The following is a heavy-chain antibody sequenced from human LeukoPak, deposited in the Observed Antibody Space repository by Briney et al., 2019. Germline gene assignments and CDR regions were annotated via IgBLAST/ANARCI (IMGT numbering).Heavy chain of an antibody. CDR2: ISAYNGNT. J-gene: IGHJ3*02. CDR1: GYTFTSYG. V-gene: IGHV1-18*01. CDR3: ARDTPYYYDSSGYSQTDAFDI. Sequence: ASVRVSCKASGYTFTSYGISWVRQAPGQGLEWMGWISAYNGNTNYAQKLQGRVTMTTDTSTSTAYMELRSLRSDDTAVYYCARDTPYYYDSSGYSQTDAFDIWGQGTMVTVSS. D-gene: IGHD3-22*01.